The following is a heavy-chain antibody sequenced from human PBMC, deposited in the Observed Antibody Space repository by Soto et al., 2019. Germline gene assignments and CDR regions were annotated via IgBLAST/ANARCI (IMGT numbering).Heavy chain of an antibody. D-gene: IGHD3-3*01. CDR3: AKDRGDFWSGYYNTISYYSYGMDV. J-gene: IGHJ6*02. V-gene: IGHV3-23*01. CDR1: VFTFSSYA. CDR2: ISGSGGST. Sequence: VGSVRLSCASSVFTFSSYAMSCVRHSPGKWLEWVSAISGSGGSTYYADSVKGRFTISRDNSKNTLYLQMNSLRAEDTAVYYCAKDRGDFWSGYYNTISYYSYGMDVWGQGTTVTVPS.